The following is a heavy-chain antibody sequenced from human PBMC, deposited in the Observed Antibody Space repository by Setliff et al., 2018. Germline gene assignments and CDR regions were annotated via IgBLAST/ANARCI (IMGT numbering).Heavy chain of an antibody. CDR2: INIDGRSI. V-gene: IGHV3-74*01. CDR3: ARDLVGATADF. Sequence: GGSLRLSCAASGFTFSIYWMHWVRPVPGKGLEWVSRINIDGRSINYADSVRGRFTISRDNAKNTVYLQMNSLRGDDTAVYHCARDLVGATADFWGRGTLVTVSS. D-gene: IGHD1-26*01. CDR1: GFTFSIYW. J-gene: IGHJ4*02.